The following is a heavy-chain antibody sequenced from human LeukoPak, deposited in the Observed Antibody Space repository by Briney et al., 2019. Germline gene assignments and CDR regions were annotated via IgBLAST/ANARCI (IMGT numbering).Heavy chain of an antibody. Sequence: GGSLRLSCAASGFTFSSYGMHWVRQAPGKGLEWVALISYDGSNKYYADSVKGRFTISRDNSKNTLYLQMNSLRVEDTAMYYCSKDRSSSWTWTIDYWGQGTLVTVSS. J-gene: IGHJ4*02. CDR2: ISYDGSNK. CDR1: GFTFSSYG. V-gene: IGHV3-30*18. CDR3: SKDRSSSWTWTIDY. D-gene: IGHD6-13*01.